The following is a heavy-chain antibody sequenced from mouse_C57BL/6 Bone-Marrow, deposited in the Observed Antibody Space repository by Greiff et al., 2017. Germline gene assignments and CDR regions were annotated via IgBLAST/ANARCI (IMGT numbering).Heavy chain of an antibody. Sequence: QVQLQQPGAELVKPGASVKLSCKASGYTFTSYWMQWVKQRPGQGLEWIGEIDPSDSYTNYNQKFKGKATLTVDPSSSTAYMQLSSLTSEDSAVYYCARGYYGSNNFDYWGQGTTLTVSS. J-gene: IGHJ2*01. CDR2: IDPSDSYT. CDR3: ARGYYGSNNFDY. V-gene: IGHV1-50*01. D-gene: IGHD1-1*01. CDR1: GYTFTSYW.